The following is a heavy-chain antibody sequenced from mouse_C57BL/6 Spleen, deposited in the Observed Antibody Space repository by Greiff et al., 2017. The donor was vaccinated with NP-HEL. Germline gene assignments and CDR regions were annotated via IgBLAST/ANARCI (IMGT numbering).Heavy chain of an antibody. V-gene: IGHV1-59*01. CDR2: IDPSDSYT. J-gene: IGHJ3*01. D-gene: IGHD2-4*01. CDR3: ARMGLRRAAWFAY. Sequence: QVQLQQPGAELVRPGTSVKLSCKASGYTFTSYWMHWVKQRPGQGLEWIGVIDPSDSYTNYNQKFKGKATLTVDTSSSTAYMQLSSLTSEDSAVYYCARMGLRRAAWFAYWGQGTLVTVSA. CDR1: GYTFTSYW.